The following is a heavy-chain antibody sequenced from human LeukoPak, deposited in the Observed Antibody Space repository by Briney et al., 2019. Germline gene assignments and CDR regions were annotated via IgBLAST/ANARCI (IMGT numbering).Heavy chain of an antibody. J-gene: IGHJ6*03. Sequence: SGGSLRLSCAASGITFSSYGMSWARQAPGKGLEWVSSISSTGGTTYYADSVKGRFSISRDNAKNSLYLQMNSLTAEDTAVSYCARNPPGIVGAPTHYCYYMDVWGRGTTVTISS. D-gene: IGHD1-26*01. CDR1: GITFSSYG. V-gene: IGHV3-48*03. CDR3: ARNPPGIVGAPTHYCYYMDV. CDR2: ISSTGGTT.